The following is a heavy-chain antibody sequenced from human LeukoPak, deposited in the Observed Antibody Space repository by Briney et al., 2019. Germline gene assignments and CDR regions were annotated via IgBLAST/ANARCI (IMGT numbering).Heavy chain of an antibody. J-gene: IGHJ5*02. V-gene: IGHV4-34*01. D-gene: IGHD2-2*01. Sequence: SETLSLTCAVYGGSFSGYYWSWIRQPPGKGLEWIGEINHSGSTNYNPSLKSQVTISVDTSKNQFSLKLSSVTAADTAVYYCARGLKLGRSTSLNWFDPWGQGTLVTVSS. CDR1: GGSFSGYY. CDR3: ARGLKLGRSTSLNWFDP. CDR2: INHSGST.